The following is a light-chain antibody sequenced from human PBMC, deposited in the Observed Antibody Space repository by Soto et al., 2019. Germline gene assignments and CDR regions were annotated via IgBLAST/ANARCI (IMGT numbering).Light chain of an antibody. CDR2: DAS. Sequence: IQMTQPPSSVSASLGEGVTMTCRASQSISNRLAWYQQKPGKAPKLLIYDASSLESGVPSRFSGSGSGTEFTLTISSLQPDDFATYYCQQYNSYSTFGQGTKVDIK. CDR1: QSISNR. J-gene: IGKJ1*01. CDR3: QQYNSYST. V-gene: IGKV1-5*01.